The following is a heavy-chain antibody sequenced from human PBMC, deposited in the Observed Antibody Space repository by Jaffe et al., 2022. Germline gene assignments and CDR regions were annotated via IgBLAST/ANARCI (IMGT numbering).Heavy chain of an antibody. J-gene: IGHJ6*03. D-gene: IGHD3-9*01. CDR1: GGTFSSYA. CDR3: ATMGTIYDILTGYSPGYYYYYMDV. Sequence: QVQLVQSGAEVKKPGSSVKVSCKASGGTFSSYAISWVRQAPGQGLEWMGGIIPIFGTANYAQKFQGRVTITADESTSTAYMELSSLRSEDTAVYYCATMGTIYDILTGYSPGYYYYYMDVWGKGTTVTVSS. V-gene: IGHV1-69*01. CDR2: IIPIFGTA.